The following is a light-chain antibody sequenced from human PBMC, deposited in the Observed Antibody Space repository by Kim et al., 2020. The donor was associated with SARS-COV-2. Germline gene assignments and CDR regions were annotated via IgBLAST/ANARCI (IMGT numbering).Light chain of an antibody. V-gene: IGLV3-9*01. J-gene: IGLJ2*01. CDR1: NIGTKN. CDR2: HDS. Sequence: SYELTQPPSVSVAPGQTARITCGGNNIGTKNVHWYQQKPGQSPVLVIYHDSNRPSGIPERFSGSNSGNTATLTISRTQAGDEADYYCQVWDSSTDELVGG. CDR3: QVWDSSTDEL.